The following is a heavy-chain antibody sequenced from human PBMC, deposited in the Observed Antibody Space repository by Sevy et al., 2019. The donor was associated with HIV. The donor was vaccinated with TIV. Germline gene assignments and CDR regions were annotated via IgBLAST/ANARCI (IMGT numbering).Heavy chain of an antibody. CDR2: IKEDGSVK. J-gene: IGHJ6*03. CDR3: ARDTNYFYVDV. Sequence: GGSLRLSCVVSGFTFSNYWMTWVRQAPGKGLEWVANIKEDGSVKSYADSVKGQFTISRDNAKNSLSLQMNSLSAEDTAVYYCARDTNYFYVDVWGKGTTVTVSS. D-gene: IGHD1-1*01. V-gene: IGHV3-7*01. CDR1: GFTFSNYW.